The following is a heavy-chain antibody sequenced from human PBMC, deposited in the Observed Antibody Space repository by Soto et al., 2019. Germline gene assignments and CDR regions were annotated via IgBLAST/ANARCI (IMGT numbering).Heavy chain of an antibody. CDR3: ARSPPSSYYGGSGTFDY. V-gene: IGHV4-4*02. CDR1: GGFTSTNNW. CDR2: AYHSGST. D-gene: IGHD3-10*01. J-gene: IGHJ4*02. Sequence: QLQLQESGPGLVRPSGTLSLTCAVSGGFTSTNNWWSWVRQPPGKGVEWIEDAYHSGSTEYNPSLKSRVSISVDKSKNQSSLKLTSATAADTAVYYCARSPPSSYYGGSGTFDYWGQGTLVTVSS.